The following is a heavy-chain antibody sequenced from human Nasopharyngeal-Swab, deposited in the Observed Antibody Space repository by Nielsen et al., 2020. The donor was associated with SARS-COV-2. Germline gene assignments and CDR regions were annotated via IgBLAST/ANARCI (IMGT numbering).Heavy chain of an antibody. CDR3: ARTIEYSSFRALYYFDY. J-gene: IGHJ4*02. V-gene: IGHV1-2*06. CDR2: INPNSGGT. Sequence: ASVKVSCKASGYTFTGYYMHWVRQAPGQGLEWMGRINPNSGGTNYAQKFQGRVTMTRDTSISTAYMELSRLRSDDTAVYYCARTIEYSSFRALYYFDYWGQGTLVTVSS. D-gene: IGHD6-6*01. CDR1: GYTFTGYY.